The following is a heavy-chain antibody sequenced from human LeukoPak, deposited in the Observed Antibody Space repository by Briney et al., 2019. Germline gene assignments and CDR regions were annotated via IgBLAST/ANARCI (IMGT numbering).Heavy chain of an antibody. V-gene: IGHV3-23*01. CDR2: ISGSGGST. CDR1: GFTFSSYA. D-gene: IGHD4-17*01. CDR3: AKDQDYGIWPHDY. J-gene: IGHJ4*02. Sequence: GGSLRLSCAASGFTFSSYAMSWVRQAPVKGLKWVSAISGSGGSTYYADSVKGRFTISRDNSKNTLYLQMNSLRAEDTAVYYCAKDQDYGIWPHDYWGQGTLVTVSS.